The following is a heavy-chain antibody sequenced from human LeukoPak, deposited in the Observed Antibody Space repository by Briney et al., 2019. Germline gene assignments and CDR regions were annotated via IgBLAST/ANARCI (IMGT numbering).Heavy chain of an antibody. Sequence: GRSLRLSCAASGFTFSSYAMHWVRQAPGKGLEWVAVISYDGSNKYCADSVKDRFTISRDNSKNTLYLQMSSLRAEDTAVYYCGGDRDRDIIGDGLDVWGKGTTVTVSS. J-gene: IGHJ6*04. D-gene: IGHD2-15*01. V-gene: IGHV3-30*04. CDR2: ISYDGSNK. CDR1: GFTFSSYA. CDR3: GGDRDRDIIGDGLDV.